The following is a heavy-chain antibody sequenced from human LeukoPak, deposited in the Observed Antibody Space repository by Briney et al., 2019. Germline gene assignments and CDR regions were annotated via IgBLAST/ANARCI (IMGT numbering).Heavy chain of an antibody. J-gene: IGHJ4*02. CDR2: IKQDGSEK. V-gene: IGHV3-7*03. Sequence: GGSLRLSCAASGFTFSSYWMSWVRQAPGKGLEWVANIKQDGSEKYYVDSVKGRFTISRDNAKDSLYLQTNSLRAEDTAVYYCARDPGSGYEEHFDYWGQGTLVTVSS. D-gene: IGHD5-12*01. CDR3: ARDPGSGYEEHFDY. CDR1: GFTFSSYW.